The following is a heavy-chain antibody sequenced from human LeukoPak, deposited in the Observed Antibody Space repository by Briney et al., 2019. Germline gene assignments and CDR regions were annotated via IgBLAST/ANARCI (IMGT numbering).Heavy chain of an antibody. V-gene: IGHV4-4*07. CDR3: ARSPSFVAWFDP. CDR2: IYSSGRT. CDR1: GGSISNFY. D-gene: IGHD3-3*01. J-gene: IGHJ5*02. Sequence: SETLSLTYTVSGGSISNFYWSWIRQPAGKGLEWIGRIYSSGRTNYNSSLKSRVAMSIDTSNNQFSLKLSSVTAADTAVYYCARSPSFVAWFDPWGQGTLVTVSS.